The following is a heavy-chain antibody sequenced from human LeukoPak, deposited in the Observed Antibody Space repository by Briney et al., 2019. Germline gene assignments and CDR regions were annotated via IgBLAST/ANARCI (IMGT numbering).Heavy chain of an antibody. V-gene: IGHV1-2*02. D-gene: IGHD4-17*01. CDR2: INPNSGGT. CDR3: ASCADYGENHDAFDI. Sequence: ASVKVSCKASGYTFTGYYMHWVRQAPGQGLEWMGWINPNSGGTNYAQKFQGRVTMTRDTSISTAYMELSRLRSDDTAVYYCASCADYGENHDAFDIWGQGTMVTVSS. J-gene: IGHJ3*02. CDR1: GYTFTGYY.